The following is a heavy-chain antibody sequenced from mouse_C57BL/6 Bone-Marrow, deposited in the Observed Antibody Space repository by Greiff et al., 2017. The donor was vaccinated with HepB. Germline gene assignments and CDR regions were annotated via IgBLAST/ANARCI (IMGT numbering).Heavy chain of an antibody. CDR3: ARELLRYLDY. D-gene: IGHD1-1*01. CDR1: GFTFSSYA. V-gene: IGHV5-4*01. J-gene: IGHJ2*01. CDR2: ISDGSSYT. Sequence: EVKLMESGGGLVKPGGSLKLSCAASGFTFSSYAMSWVRQTPEKRLEWVATISDGSSYTYYPDNVKGRFTISRDNAKNNLYLQMSHLKSEDTAMYYCARELLRYLDYWGQDTTLTVSS.